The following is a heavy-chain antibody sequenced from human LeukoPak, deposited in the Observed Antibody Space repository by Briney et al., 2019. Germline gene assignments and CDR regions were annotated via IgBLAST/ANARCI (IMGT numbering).Heavy chain of an antibody. Sequence: ASVKVSCKASGYTFTSYYMHWVRQAPGEGLEWMGIINPRGGSPSSAQKFQGRVTMTRDTSTSTVYMELSSLRSEDTVVYYCARDRGSGSYPDYWGQGTLVTVSS. V-gene: IGHV1-46*01. CDR2: INPRGGSP. CDR3: ARDRGSGSYPDY. J-gene: IGHJ4*02. CDR1: GYTFTSYY. D-gene: IGHD1-26*01.